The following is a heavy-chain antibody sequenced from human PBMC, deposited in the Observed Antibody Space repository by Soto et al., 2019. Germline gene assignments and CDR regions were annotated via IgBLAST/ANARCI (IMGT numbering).Heavy chain of an antibody. Sequence: SETLCPPSGFAWGSSKGGGFLRNRLPQRPGRGLEWIGYIYNRGGTFYNPSLENRLTISMDNSKNLCSLQLTSMTAADTAVYYCATSPKGYFGPPAFDSWGQGVLVTVSS. CDR1: WGSSKGGGFL. CDR2: IYNRGGT. D-gene: IGHD1-26*01. CDR3: ATSPKGYFGPPAFDS. V-gene: IGHV4-31*11. J-gene: IGHJ4*02.